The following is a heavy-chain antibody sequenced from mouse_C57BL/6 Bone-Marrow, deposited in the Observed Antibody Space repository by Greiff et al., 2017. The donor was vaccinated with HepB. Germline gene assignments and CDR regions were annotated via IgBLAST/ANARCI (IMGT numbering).Heavy chain of an antibody. V-gene: IGHV5-17*01. CDR3: ARQDYGSSYWFAY. CDR2: ISSGSSTI. D-gene: IGHD1-1*01. J-gene: IGHJ3*01. CDR1: GFTFSDYG. Sequence: EVKLVESGGGLVKPGGSLKLSCAASGFTFSDYGMHWVRQAPEKGLEWVAYISSGSSTIYYADTVKGRFTVSRDNAKNTMFLQMTSLRSEDTAMYYCARQDYGSSYWFAYGGQGTLVTVSA.